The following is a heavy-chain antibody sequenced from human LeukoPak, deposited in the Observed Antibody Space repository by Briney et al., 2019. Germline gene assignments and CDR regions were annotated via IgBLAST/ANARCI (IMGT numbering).Heavy chain of an antibody. V-gene: IGHV4-59*08. CDR2: IYNSGNN. J-gene: IGHJ4*02. Sequence: SETLSLTCTVSGGSISSDYWQWIRQPPGKGLEWVGYIYNSGNNHYNPSLKSRVTISIDTSKNQFSLKLASVTAADTAVYYCATRGYWGQGTLVAVSS. CDR3: ATRGY. CDR1: GGSISSDY. D-gene: IGHD3-10*01.